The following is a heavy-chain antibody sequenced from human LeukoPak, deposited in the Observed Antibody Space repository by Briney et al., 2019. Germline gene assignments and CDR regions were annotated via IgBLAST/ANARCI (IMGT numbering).Heavy chain of an antibody. CDR1: GGSIGSSSYY. J-gene: IGHJ4*02. CDR2: TYYRGST. CDR3: TSAGSYWVDS. D-gene: IGHD3-10*01. Sequence: SETLSLTCTVSGGSIGSSSYYWGWIRQPPGKGLEWIGSTYYRGSTYYNPSLESRVSISVDTSKNQFSLKLSSVTAADVAVYYCTSAGSYWVDSWGQGTLFTVSS. V-gene: IGHV4-39*01.